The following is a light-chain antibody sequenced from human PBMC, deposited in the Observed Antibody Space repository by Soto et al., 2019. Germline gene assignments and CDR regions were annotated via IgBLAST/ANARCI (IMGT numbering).Light chain of an antibody. CDR2: DAS. V-gene: IGKV3-11*01. J-gene: IGKJ1*01. CDR1: QSISSN. Sequence: EIVLTQSPATLSLSPGERATLSCRASQSISSNLGWYQQKPGQAPRLLIYDASNRAAGIPARFSGSGSGTDFTLTISILEPEDSAVYYCQQRSNWPHTFGQGNKVEFQ. CDR3: QQRSNWPHT.